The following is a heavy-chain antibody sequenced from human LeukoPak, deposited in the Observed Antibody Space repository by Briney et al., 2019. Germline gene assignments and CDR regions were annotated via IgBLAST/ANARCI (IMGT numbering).Heavy chain of an antibody. D-gene: IGHD4-23*01. CDR1: GFTFSTYA. CDR3: AKALYGGHDY. Sequence: GGSLRLSCAASGFTFSTYAMSWVRQAPGKGLECVSALSGNGNTIYYADSVKGRFTISRDNSKNTLSLQMNSLRAEDTAVYYCAKALYGGHDYWGQGTLVTVSS. J-gene: IGHJ4*02. CDR2: LSGNGNTI. V-gene: IGHV3-23*01.